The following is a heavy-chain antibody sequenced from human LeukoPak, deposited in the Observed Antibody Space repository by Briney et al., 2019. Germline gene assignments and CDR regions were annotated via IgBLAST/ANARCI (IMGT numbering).Heavy chain of an antibody. CDR3: ARSYSSSWAGFDP. D-gene: IGHD6-13*01. V-gene: IGHV5-51*01. Sequence: GESLKISCKGSGYSFTSYWIGWVRQMPGKVLEWMGIIYPGDSDTRYSPSFQGQVTISADKSISTAYLQWSSLKASDTAMYYCARSYSSSWAGFDPWGQGTLVTVSS. CDR1: GYSFTSYW. CDR2: IYPGDSDT. J-gene: IGHJ5*02.